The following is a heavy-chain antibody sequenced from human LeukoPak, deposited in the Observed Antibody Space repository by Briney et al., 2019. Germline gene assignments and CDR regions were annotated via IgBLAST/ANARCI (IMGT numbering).Heavy chain of an antibody. D-gene: IGHD3-3*01. J-gene: IGHJ6*03. V-gene: IGHV1-69*05. CDR3: ARPSRPIRFLEWSSTHYYYYMDV. CDR1: GGTFSSYA. Sequence: SVKVSCKASGGTFSSYAISWVRQAPGQGLEWMGGIIPIFGTANYAQKFQGRVTITTDESTSTAYMELSSLRSEDTAVYYCARPSRPIRFLEWSSTHYYYYMDVWGKGTTVTVSS. CDR2: IIPIFGTA.